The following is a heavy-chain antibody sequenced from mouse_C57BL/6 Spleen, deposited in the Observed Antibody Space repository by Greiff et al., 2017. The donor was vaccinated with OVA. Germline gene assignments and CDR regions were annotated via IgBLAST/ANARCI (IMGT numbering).Heavy chain of an antibody. CDR3: ARSYYNNYVDYFDY. Sequence: VKLVESGADLVKPGGSLKLSCAASGFTFSSYGMSWVRQTPDKRLEWVATISSGGSYTYYPDSVKGRFTISRDNAKDTLYLQMSSLKSEDSAMYYCARSYYNNYVDYFDYWGQGTTLTVSS. J-gene: IGHJ2*01. V-gene: IGHV5-6*01. CDR1: GFTFSSYG. CDR2: ISSGGSYT. D-gene: IGHD2-5*01.